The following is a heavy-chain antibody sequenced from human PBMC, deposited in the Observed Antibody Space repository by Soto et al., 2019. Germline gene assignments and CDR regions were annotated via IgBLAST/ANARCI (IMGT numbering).Heavy chain of an antibody. V-gene: IGHV4-39*01. CDR2: IFYSGST. D-gene: IGHD3-16*01. J-gene: IGHJ3*02. Sequence: PSETLSLTCTVSGGSISSSSYYWGWIRQPPGKGLEWIGSIFYSGSTYYNPSLKSRVTISVDTSKNQFSLKLSSVTAADTAVYYCARYLGGLDIWGQGSMVTVSS. CDR1: GGSISSSSYY. CDR3: ARYLGGLDI.